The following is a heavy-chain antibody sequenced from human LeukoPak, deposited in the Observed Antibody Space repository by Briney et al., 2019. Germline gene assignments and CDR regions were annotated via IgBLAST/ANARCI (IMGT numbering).Heavy chain of an antibody. D-gene: IGHD6-13*01. CDR3: AKVIQYSSSWDFDY. Sequence: GASVKVSCKVSGYTLTELSMHWVRQAPGKGLEWMGGFDPEDGETIYAQKFQGRVTMTEDTSTDTAYMELSSLRSEDTAVYYCAKVIQYSSSWDFDYWGQGTLVTVSS. CDR1: GYTLTELS. V-gene: IGHV1-24*01. CDR2: FDPEDGET. J-gene: IGHJ4*02.